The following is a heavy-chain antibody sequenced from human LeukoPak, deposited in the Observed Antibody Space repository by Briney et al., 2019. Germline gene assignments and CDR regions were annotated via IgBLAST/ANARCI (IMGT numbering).Heavy chain of an antibody. CDR1: GGSISSSSYY. CDR2: IYYSGST. J-gene: IGHJ4*02. Sequence: PSETLSLTCTVSGGSISSSSYYWGWIRQPPGKGLEWIESIYYSGSTYYNPSLKSRVTISVDTSKNQFSLRLSSVTAADTAVYYCARSPGYYFDYWGQGTLVTVSS. CDR3: ARSPGYYFDY. V-gene: IGHV4-39*01.